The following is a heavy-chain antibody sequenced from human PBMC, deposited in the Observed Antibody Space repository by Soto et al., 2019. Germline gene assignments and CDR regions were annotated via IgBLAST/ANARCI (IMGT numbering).Heavy chain of an antibody. CDR3: ASSSRAAGTCFDY. CDR1: GYTFTSYG. V-gene: IGHV1-3*01. CDR2: INAGNGNT. D-gene: IGHD6-13*01. Sequence: ASVKVSCKASGYTFTSYGISWVRQAPGQRLEWMGWINAGNGNTKYSQKLQGRVTITRDTSASTAYMELSSLRSEDTAVYYCASSSRAAGTCFDYWGQGTLVTVSS. J-gene: IGHJ4*02.